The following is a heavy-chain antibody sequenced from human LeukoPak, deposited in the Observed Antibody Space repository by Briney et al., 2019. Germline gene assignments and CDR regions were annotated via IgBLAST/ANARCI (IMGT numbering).Heavy chain of an antibody. D-gene: IGHD6-19*01. CDR1: GYTFTGYY. CDR2: INPNSGGT. V-gene: IGHV1-2*02. CDR3: ARDLGYSSGRYDY. Sequence: ASVKVSCKASGYTFTGYYMHWVRQAPGQGLEWMGWINPNSGGTNYAQKFQGRVTMTRDTSISTAYMELSRLRSDDTAVYYCARDLGYSSGRYDYWGQGTLVTVSS. J-gene: IGHJ4*02.